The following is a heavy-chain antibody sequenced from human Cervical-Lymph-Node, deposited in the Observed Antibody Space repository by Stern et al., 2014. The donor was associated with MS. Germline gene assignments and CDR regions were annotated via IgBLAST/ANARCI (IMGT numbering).Heavy chain of an antibody. CDR1: GFSLSTSGVG. D-gene: IGHD5-18*01. J-gene: IGHJ4*02. V-gene: IGHV2-5*02. CDR2: IYWDDDK. CDR3: AHGLEIRLWAAY. Sequence: QITLKESGPTLVKPTQTLTLTCTFSGFSLSTSGVGVGWIRQPPGKALEWIALIYWDDDKRYSPSLKSRLTITKDTTKNQVVLTMTNMDPVDTATYYCAHGLEIRLWAAYWGQGTLVTVSS.